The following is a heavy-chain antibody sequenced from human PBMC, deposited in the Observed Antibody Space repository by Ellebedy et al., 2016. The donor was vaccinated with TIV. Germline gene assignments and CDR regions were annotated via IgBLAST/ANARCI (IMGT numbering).Heavy chain of an antibody. J-gene: IGHJ2*01. CDR3: AAGADCGGDCYSANWYFDL. CDR2: IIPIFVTA. Sequence: AASVKVSCKASGGTFSSYAISWVRQAPGQGLEWMGGIIPIFVTANYAQKFQGRVTITADESTSTAYMELSSLRSEDTAVYYCAAGADCGGDCYSANWYFDLWGRGTLVTVSS. V-gene: IGHV1-69*13. CDR1: GGTFSSYA. D-gene: IGHD2-21*02.